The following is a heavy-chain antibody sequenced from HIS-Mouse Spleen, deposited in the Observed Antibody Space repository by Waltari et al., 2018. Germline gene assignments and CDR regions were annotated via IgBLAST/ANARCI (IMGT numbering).Heavy chain of an antibody. Sequence: QVQLQQWGAGLSKPSETLSLTCAVYGGSFSGYYWSWLGQPPGKGLEWIGEINHSGSTNYNPSLKSRVTISVDTSKNQFSLKLSSVTAADTAVYYCAGPGGAAAGYFQHWGQGTLVTVSS. CDR2: INHSGST. J-gene: IGHJ1*01. CDR3: AGPGGAAAGYFQH. CDR1: GGSFSGYY. D-gene: IGHD6-13*01. V-gene: IGHV4-34*01.